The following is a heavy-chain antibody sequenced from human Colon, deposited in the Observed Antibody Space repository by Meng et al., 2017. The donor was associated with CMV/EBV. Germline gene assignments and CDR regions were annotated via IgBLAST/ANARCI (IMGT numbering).Heavy chain of an antibody. Sequence: GESLKISCVGSGFNVRNYNMNWVRQAPGKGLEWVAVIWSAGNTKYYVDSVKGRFTISRDNSKNTLYLQMNSLRDEDTAVYYCAKEVTVSRRLQWRDYYYGMDVWGQGTAVTVSS. V-gene: IGHV3-33*06. D-gene: IGHD4-17*01. CDR2: IWSAGNTK. J-gene: IGHJ6*02. CDR3: AKEVTVSRRLQWRDYYYGMDV. CDR1: GFNVRNYN.